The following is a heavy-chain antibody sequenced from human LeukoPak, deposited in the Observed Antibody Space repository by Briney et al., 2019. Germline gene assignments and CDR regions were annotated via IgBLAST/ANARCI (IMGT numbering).Heavy chain of an antibody. CDR1: GFTFSSYA. CDR3: AKATAGYYYYYMDV. Sequence: PGGSLRLSCAASGFTFSSYAMSWVRQAPGKGLEWASAISGSGGSTYYADSVKGRFTISRDNSKNTLYLQMNSLRAEDTAVYYCAKATAGYYYYYMDVWGKGTTVTVSS. J-gene: IGHJ6*03. D-gene: IGHD6-13*01. CDR2: ISGSGGST. V-gene: IGHV3-23*01.